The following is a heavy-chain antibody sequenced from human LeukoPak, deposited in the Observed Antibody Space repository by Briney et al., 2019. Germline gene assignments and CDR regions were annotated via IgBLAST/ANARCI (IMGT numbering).Heavy chain of an antibody. D-gene: IGHD6-19*01. Sequence: GGSLRLSCAASGFTFSSYWMSWVRQAPGKGLEWVANIKQDGSDKYYVDSVKGRFTISRDNAKNSLYLQMNSLRAEDTAVYTCARDRGTQVAGTWISSYFDYWGQGTLVTVSS. J-gene: IGHJ4*02. V-gene: IGHV3-7*01. CDR2: IKQDGSDK. CDR3: ARDRGTQVAGTWISSYFDY. CDR1: GFTFSSYW.